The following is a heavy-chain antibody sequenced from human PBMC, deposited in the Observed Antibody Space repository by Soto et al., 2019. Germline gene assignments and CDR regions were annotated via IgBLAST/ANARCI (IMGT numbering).Heavy chain of an antibody. D-gene: IGHD3-16*01. CDR1: GGTFNMFA. CDR3: TRSIGSGGVMGGFDY. J-gene: IGHJ4*02. CDR2: IIPIFNTP. V-gene: IGHV1-69*01. Sequence: QVQLVQSGVEVKTPGSAVKVSCKASGGTFNMFAMNWVRQAPGQGLEWMGGIIPIFNTPKYAQQFHGRVTITGDDYTSTAYMELSSLRSEDTATYYCTRSIGSGGVMGGFDYWGQGTLVTVSS.